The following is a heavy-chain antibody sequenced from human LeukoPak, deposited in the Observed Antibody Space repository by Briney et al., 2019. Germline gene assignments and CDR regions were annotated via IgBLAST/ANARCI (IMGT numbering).Heavy chain of an antibody. V-gene: IGHV3-23*01. CDR1: GFTFSSYA. D-gene: IGHD6-19*01. CDR3: AKAKLAGGYYFDY. J-gene: IGHJ4*02. CDR2: ISGSGGST. Sequence: GGSLRLSCAASGFTFSSYAMSWVRRAPGKGLEWVSAISGSGGSTYYADSVKGRFTISRDNSKNTLYLQMNSLRAEDTAVYYCAKAKLAGGYYFDYWGQGTLVTVSS.